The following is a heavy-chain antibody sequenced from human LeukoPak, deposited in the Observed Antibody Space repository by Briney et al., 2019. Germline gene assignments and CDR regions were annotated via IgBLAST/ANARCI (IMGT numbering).Heavy chain of an antibody. J-gene: IGHJ4*02. CDR1: GFTFSSYA. V-gene: IGHV3-23*01. CDR2: ISGSGGTT. Sequence: PGGSLRLSCAASGFTFSSYAMTWVRQAPGKGLEWVSAISGSGGTTYYADSVKGRFTISRDNSKNTLYLQMNSLRAEDTAVYYCAKDHYYDSSGPYWTSGFDYWGQGTLVTVSS. CDR3: AKDHYYDSSGPYWTSGFDY. D-gene: IGHD3-22*01.